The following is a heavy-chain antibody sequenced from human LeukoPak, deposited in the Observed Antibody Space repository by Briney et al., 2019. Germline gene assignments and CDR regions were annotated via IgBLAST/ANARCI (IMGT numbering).Heavy chain of an antibody. J-gene: IGHJ4*02. CDR2: ISASGGST. D-gene: IGHD3-16*01. V-gene: IGHV3-23*01. CDR3: AKDRGGAY. Sequence: GGSPRLSCAASGLTFSSYAMSWVRQAPGKGLEWVSVISASGGSTYYADSVKGRFTISRDNSKNTLYLQMNSLRAEDTAVYYCAKDRGGAYWGQGTLVTVSS. CDR1: GLTFSSYA.